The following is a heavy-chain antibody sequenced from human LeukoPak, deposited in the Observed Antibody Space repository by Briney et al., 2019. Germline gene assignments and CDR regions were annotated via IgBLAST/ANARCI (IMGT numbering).Heavy chain of an antibody. CDR1: GFTFSSYA. D-gene: IGHD5-24*01. J-gene: IGHJ4*02. Sequence: GGSLRLSCAASGFTFSSYAMSWVRQAPGKGLEWVSAISGSGGSTYYADSVKGRFTISRDNSKNTLYLQMNSLRAEDAAVYYCAKGSKMATITVGFDYWGQGTLVTVSS. V-gene: IGHV3-23*01. CDR3: AKGSKMATITVGFDY. CDR2: ISGSGGST.